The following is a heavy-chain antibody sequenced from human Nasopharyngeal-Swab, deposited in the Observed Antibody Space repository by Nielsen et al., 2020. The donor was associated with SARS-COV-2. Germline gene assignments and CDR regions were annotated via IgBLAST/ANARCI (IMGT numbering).Heavy chain of an antibody. J-gene: IGHJ5*02. V-gene: IGHV1-46*01. Sequence: WVRQAHGQGLEGLGIINPGGGSARYSQNFQGRVTMTRDTSTSTVYMELSSLRSEDTAVYYCARGGDPREVVAATDCFDPWGQGTLVTVSS. CDR2: INPGGGSA. CDR3: ARGGDPREVVAATDCFDP. D-gene: IGHD2-15*01.